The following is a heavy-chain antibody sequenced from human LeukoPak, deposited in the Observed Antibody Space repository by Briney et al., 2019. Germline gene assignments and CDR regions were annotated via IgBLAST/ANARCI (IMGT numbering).Heavy chain of an antibody. CDR3: ASNMYSENYYLYPF. V-gene: IGHV3-9*01. CDR1: GFTFDDYA. CDR2: ISWNSGSI. Sequence: GGSLRLSCAASGFTFDDYAMHWVRQAPGKGLKWVSGISWNSGSIGYADSVKGRFTISRDNAKNSLYLQMNSLRAEDTAVYYCASNMYSENYYLYPFWGQGTLVTVSS. J-gene: IGHJ4*02. D-gene: IGHD1-26*01.